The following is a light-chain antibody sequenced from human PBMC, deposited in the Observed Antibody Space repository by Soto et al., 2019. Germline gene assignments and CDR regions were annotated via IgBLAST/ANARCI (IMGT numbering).Light chain of an antibody. CDR3: SSHTGGSTRV. J-gene: IGLJ1*01. V-gene: IGLV2-14*01. CDR2: EVT. CDR1: SSDVGGYDY. Sequence: QSALTQPASVSGSPGQSIAISCTGTSSDVGGYDYVSWYQQQPDKAPKLMIYEVTQRPSGVSNRFSGSKSGNTASLTISGLQAEYEADYYCSSHTGGSTRVFGTGTKLTVL.